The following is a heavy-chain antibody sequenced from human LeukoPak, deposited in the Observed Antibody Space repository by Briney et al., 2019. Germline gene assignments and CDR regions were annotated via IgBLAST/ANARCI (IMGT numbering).Heavy chain of an antibody. CDR1: GFTFSNCG. J-gene: IGHJ6*02. V-gene: IGHV3-30*03. CDR3: ARDPESTGYYYGMDV. CDR2: ISYDGSNK. Sequence: GTSLRLSCAASGFTFSNCGMHWVRQAPGKGLEWVAVISYDGSNKYYADSVKGRFTISRDNSKNTLYLQMNSLRAEDTAVYYCARDPESTGYYYGMDVWGQGTTVTVSS.